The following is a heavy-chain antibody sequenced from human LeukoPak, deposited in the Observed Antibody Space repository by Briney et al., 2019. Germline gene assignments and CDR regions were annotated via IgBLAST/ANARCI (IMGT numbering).Heavy chain of an antibody. CDR1: GFTFSSYA. V-gene: IGHV3-21*01. CDR2: FGTRSTSV. J-gene: IGHJ4*02. D-gene: IGHD3-22*01. CDR3: AREVSEGFDF. Sequence: GGSLRLSCAASGFTFSSYALNWIRQAPGKGLEWVSSFGTRSTSVYHAGSVKGRFAISRDNAKNSLYLQMNSLRAEDTALYYCAREVSEGFDFWGQGTLVTASS.